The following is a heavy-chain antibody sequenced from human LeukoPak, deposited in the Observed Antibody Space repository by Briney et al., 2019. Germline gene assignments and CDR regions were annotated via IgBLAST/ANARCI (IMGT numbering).Heavy chain of an antibody. Sequence: SETLSLTCAVYGGSFSGYYWSWIRQPPGKGLEWIGEINHSGSTNYNPSLKSRVTISVDTSKNQFSLKLSSVTAADTAVYYCARRSQGYCSGGSCYRWSLYFDYWGQGTLVTVSS. D-gene: IGHD2-15*01. CDR2: INHSGST. CDR3: ARRSQGYCSGGSCYRWSLYFDY. J-gene: IGHJ4*02. CDR1: GGSFSGYY. V-gene: IGHV4-34*01.